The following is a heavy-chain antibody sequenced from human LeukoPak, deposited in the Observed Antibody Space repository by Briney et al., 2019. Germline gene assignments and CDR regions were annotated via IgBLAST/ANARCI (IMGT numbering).Heavy chain of an antibody. V-gene: IGHV3-64*02. CDR1: GFSFRNYA. CDR3: TRDGGSFCDFDY. Sequence: PGGSLRLSCAASGFSFRNYAIHWVRQAPGKGLEYVSVINTDGRITYYADSVKGRFTISRDNSKNTAYLQMGSLRGEDMAVYYCTRDGGSFCDFDYWGQGALVTVSS. D-gene: IGHD1-26*01. CDR2: INTDGRIT. J-gene: IGHJ4*02.